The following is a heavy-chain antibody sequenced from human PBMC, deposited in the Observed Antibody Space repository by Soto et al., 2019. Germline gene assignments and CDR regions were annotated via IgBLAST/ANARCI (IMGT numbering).Heavy chain of an antibody. CDR1: GGSIGSYY. V-gene: IGHV4-59*01. CDR3: AREGPLTSVTTWFDS. Sequence: PSETLSLTCTVSGGSIGSYYWSWIRQPPGKGLEWIGYIHHSGGTNYSPSLKSRVTISADTSKNQFSLKLSSVTAADTAVYYCAREGPLTSVTTWFDSWGQGTLVTVSS. D-gene: IGHD4-17*01. CDR2: IHHSGGT. J-gene: IGHJ5*01.